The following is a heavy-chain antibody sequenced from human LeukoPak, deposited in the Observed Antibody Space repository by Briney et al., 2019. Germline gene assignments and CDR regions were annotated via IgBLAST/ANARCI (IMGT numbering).Heavy chain of an antibody. CDR3: ARLQTRGYCSTSCLNYYYYMDV. V-gene: IGHV5-51*01. CDR1: GYSFTSYW. CDR2: IYPGDSDT. Sequence: GESLKISCKGSGYSFTSYWIGWVRQMPGKGLEWMGIIYPGDSDTRYSPSFQGQVTISADKSISTAYLQWSSLKASDTAMYYCARLQTRGYCSTSCLNYYYYMDVWGKGTTVTVSS. D-gene: IGHD2-2*01. J-gene: IGHJ6*03.